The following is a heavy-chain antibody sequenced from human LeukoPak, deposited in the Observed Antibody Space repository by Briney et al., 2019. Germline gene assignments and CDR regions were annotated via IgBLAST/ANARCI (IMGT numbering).Heavy chain of an antibody. J-gene: IGHJ4*02. CDR1: GFTFSSYA. CDR2: ISGSGGST. CDR3: AKGTGYSSRWYYFDY. V-gene: IGHV3-23*01. D-gene: IGHD6-13*01. Sequence: GGSLRLSCAASGFTFSSYAMSWVRQAPGKGLEWVSAISGSGGSTYYADSVKGRFTISRDNSKNTLYLQMNSLRAEDTAVYYCAKGTGYSSRWYYFDYWGQGTLVTVSS.